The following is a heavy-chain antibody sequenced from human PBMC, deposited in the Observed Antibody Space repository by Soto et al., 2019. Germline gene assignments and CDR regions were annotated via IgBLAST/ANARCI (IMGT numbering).Heavy chain of an antibody. Sequence: PSETLSLTCTFSGGSISSYYWSWIRQPPGKGLEWIGYIYYSGSTNYNPSLKSRVTISVDTSKNQFSLKLSSVTAADTAVYYCARSAYPRYCSITSCYFLNNYYYYYRDVWGKGTTVIDSS. V-gene: IGHV4-59*01. CDR2: IYYSGST. J-gene: IGHJ6*03. CDR1: GGSISSYY. CDR3: ARSAYPRYCSITSCYFLNNYYYYYRDV. D-gene: IGHD2-2*01.